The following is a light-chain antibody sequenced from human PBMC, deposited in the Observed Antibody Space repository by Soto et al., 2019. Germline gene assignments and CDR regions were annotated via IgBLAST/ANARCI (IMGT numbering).Light chain of an antibody. CDR1: QSVSSD. V-gene: IGKV3-15*01. CDR2: GAS. Sequence: EIVMTRSPATLSVSPGERATLSCRASQSVSSDLAWYEQKPGQAPRLLIYGASTRATGIPARFSGSGSGTEFTLTISSLQSEEFAVYYCKPYNNGHRGTAGQGTKREIK. CDR3: KPYNNGHRGT. J-gene: IGKJ1*01.